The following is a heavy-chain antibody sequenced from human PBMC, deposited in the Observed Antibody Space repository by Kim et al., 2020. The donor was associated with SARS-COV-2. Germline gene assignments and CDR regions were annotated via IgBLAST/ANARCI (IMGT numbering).Heavy chain of an antibody. D-gene: IGHD2-21*01. CDR2: ISGSGGST. J-gene: IGHJ4*02. Sequence: GGSLRLSCAASGFTFSSYAMSWVRQAPGKGLEWVSAISGSGGSTYYADSVKGRFTISRDNSKNTLYLQMNSLRAEDTAVYYCAKSSSFYCGGDCYDYWGQGTLVTVSS. CDR1: GFTFSSYA. V-gene: IGHV3-23*01. CDR3: AKSSSFYCGGDCYDY.